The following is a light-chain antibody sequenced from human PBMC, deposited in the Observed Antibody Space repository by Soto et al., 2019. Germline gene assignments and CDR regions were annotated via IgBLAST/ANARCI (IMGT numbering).Light chain of an antibody. CDR2: GAS. CDR3: QQSGSSLLT. CDR1: QTVSAGY. V-gene: IGKV3-20*01. J-gene: IGKJ3*01. Sequence: EIVLTQSPGTLSLSRGERATLSCRASQTVSAGYLAWYQHKPGQAPRLLIYGASIRAAGIPDSFSGSGSGTDFTLTIRRLEPEDSAIYSCQQSGSSLLTFGPGTKVALK.